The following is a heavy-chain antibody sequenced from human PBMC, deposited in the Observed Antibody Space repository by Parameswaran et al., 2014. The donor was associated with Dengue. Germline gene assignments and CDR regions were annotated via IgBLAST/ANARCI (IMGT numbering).Heavy chain of an antibody. J-gene: IGHJ4*02. CDR2: IKSKTDGGTT. V-gene: IGHV3-15*01. D-gene: IGHD3-10*01. Sequence: RWIRQPPGKGLEWVGRIKSKTDGGTTDYAAPVKGRFTISRDDSKNTLYLQMNSLKTEDTAVYYCTSLMVRGVYFDYWGQGTLVTVSS. CDR3: TSLMVRGVYFDY.